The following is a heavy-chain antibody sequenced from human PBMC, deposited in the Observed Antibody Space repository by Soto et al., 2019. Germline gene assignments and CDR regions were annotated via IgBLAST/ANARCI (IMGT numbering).Heavy chain of an antibody. CDR3: VKDPSSDYNF. CDR2: ISYDGRKT. D-gene: IGHD4-17*01. J-gene: IGHJ4*02. V-gene: IGHV3-30*18. Sequence: GGSLRLSCTASGFTFGSYTMHWVRQAPGKGLEWVAVISYDGRKTYYAASVKGRFTISRDNSKNTLYLQMNSLRAEDTAKYHYVKDPSSDYNFWGQGTLVTVSS. CDR1: GFTFGSYT.